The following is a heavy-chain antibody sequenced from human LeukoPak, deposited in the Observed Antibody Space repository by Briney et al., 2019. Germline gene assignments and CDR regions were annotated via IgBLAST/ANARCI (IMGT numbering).Heavy chain of an antibody. CDR2: FDPEDGET. V-gene: IGHV1-24*01. D-gene: IGHD5-12*01. Sequence: GASVKVSCKVSGYTLTELSMHWVRQAPGKGLEWMGGFDPEDGETIYAQKFQGRVTMTEDTSTDTAYMELSSLRPEDTAVYYCASPKLAAATILPPAIGYWGQGTLVTVSS. CDR1: GYTLTELS. CDR3: ASPKLAAATILPPAIGY. J-gene: IGHJ4*02.